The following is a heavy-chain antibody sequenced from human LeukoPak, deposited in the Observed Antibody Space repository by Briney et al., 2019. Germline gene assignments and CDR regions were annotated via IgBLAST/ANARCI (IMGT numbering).Heavy chain of an antibody. CDR1: GYSFTSYW. V-gene: IGHV5-51*01. CDR2: IYPGDSDT. Sequence: GESLKISCKGSGYSFTSYWIGWVRQMPGKGLEWMGIIYPGDSDTRYSPSFQGQVTISADKSISTAYLQWSSLKASDTAMYYCARLLRYSSTSCYKNDAFDIWGQGTMVTVSS. J-gene: IGHJ3*02. D-gene: IGHD2-2*01. CDR3: ARLLRYSSTSCYKNDAFDI.